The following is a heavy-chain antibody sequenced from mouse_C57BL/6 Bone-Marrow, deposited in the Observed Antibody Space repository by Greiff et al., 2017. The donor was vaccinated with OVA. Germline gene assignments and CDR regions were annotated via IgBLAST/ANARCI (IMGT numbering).Heavy chain of an antibody. V-gene: IGHV2-2*01. CDR2: IWSGGST. CDR3: ARNFCWTEVFGY. Sequence: QVQLQQSGPGLVQPSQCLSITCTVSGFSFTSYGVHWVRQSPGKGLEWLGVIWSGGSTDYNAAFISRLSISKDNSKSQVCFKMNSLQAEYTAIYYGARNFCWTEVFGYWCQGTALTVSS. CDR1: GFSFTSYG. J-gene: IGHJ2*01.